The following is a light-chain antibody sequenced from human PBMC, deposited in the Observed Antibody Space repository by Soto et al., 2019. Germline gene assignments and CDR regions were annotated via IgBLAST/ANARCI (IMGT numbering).Light chain of an antibody. CDR2: AAS. J-gene: IGKJ5*01. CDR1: QGISSY. Sequence: AIRMTQSPSSFSASTGDGVTITCRASQGISSYLAFYQQKPXKAPKLLIYAASTLQSGVPSRFSGSGSGTDFTLTISCLQYEDFATYYCQQYYSYHPITFGQGTRLEIK. CDR3: QQYYSYHPIT. V-gene: IGKV1-8*01.